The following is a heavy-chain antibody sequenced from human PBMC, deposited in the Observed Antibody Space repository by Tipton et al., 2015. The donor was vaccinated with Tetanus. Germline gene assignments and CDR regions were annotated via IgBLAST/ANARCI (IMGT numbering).Heavy chain of an antibody. V-gene: IGHV4-30-4*01. D-gene: IGHD3-9*01. J-gene: IGHJ6*02. CDR2: TYYSGST. Sequence: TLSLTCTVSGGSISSGDYYWSWLRQPPGKGLEWIGYTYYSGSTYYNPSLKSRITISVHTSKNQFSLNLSSVTAADTAVYYCARAKYYDVLTGSLFYYGLNVWGRGPTVTVSS. CDR3: ARAKYYDVLTGSLFYYGLNV. CDR1: GGSISSGDYY.